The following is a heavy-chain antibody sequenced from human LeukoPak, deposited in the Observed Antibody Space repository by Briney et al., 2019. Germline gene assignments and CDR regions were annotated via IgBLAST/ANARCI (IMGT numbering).Heavy chain of an antibody. V-gene: IGHV4-34*01. Sequence: SETLSLTCAVYGGSFSGYYWSWIRQPQGKGLEWNGEINHSGSTNYNPSLKSPVTISVDTSKNQFSLKLSSVTAADTAVYYCARGQTYYYYYMDVWGKGTTVTVSS. CDR3: ARGQTYYYYYMDV. J-gene: IGHJ6*03. CDR1: GGSFSGYY. CDR2: INHSGST.